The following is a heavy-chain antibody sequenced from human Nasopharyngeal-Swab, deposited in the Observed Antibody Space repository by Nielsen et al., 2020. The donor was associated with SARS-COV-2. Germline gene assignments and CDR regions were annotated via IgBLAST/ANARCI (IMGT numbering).Heavy chain of an antibody. V-gene: IGHV4-59*12. D-gene: IGHD3-22*01. CDR2: IYDSGST. Sequence: WIRQPPGKGLEWIGYIYDSGSTNYNPSLKSRVTISVDTSKNQFSPKLSSVTAADTAVYYCARERGGPRDDSSGYLYYFDYWGQGTLVTVSS. J-gene: IGHJ4*02. CDR3: ARERGGPRDDSSGYLYYFDY.